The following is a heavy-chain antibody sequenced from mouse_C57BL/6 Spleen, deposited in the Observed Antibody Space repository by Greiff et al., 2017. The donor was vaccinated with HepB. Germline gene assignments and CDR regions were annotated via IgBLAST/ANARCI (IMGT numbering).Heavy chain of an antibody. D-gene: IGHD1-1*01. CDR2: ILPGSGST. CDR3: ARSPNYYGSRRFAY. CDR1: GYTFTGYW. J-gene: IGHJ3*01. V-gene: IGHV1-9*01. Sequence: QVQLKQSGAELMKPGASVKLSCKATGYTFTGYWIEWVKQRPGHGLEWIGEILPGSGSTNYNEKFKGKATFTADTSSNTAYMQLSSLTTEDSAIYYCARSPNYYGSRRFAYWGQGTLVTVSA.